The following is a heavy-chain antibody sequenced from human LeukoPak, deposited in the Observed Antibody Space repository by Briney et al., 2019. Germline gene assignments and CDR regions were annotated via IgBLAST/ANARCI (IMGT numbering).Heavy chain of an antibody. D-gene: IGHD1-26*01. V-gene: IGHV1-3*03. CDR1: GYTFTSYA. J-gene: IGHJ4*02. CDR3: ARQVVGAPSGDY. Sequence: GASVRVSCKASGYTFTSYAMHWVRQAPGQRLEWMGWINAGNGNTKYSQEFQGRVTISRDTSASTVYMELSSLRSEDMAVYYCARQVVGAPSGDYWGQGTLVTVSS. CDR2: INAGNGNT.